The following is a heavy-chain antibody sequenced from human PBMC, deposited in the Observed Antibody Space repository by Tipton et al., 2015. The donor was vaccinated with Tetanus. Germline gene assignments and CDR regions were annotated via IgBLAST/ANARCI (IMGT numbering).Heavy chain of an antibody. CDR1: GASMSSSSYY. CDR2: IYYSGSS. Sequence: GLVKPSETLSLTCNVSGASMSSSSYYWDWIRRPPGKGLEWIGSIYYSGSSYYNPSLESRVTISLDTSKNRFSLKLTSVTAADAAVYYCARPSTTVTPRAFDVWGQGTMVTVSS. V-gene: IGHV4-39*01. D-gene: IGHD4-17*01. J-gene: IGHJ3*01. CDR3: ARPSTTVTPRAFDV.